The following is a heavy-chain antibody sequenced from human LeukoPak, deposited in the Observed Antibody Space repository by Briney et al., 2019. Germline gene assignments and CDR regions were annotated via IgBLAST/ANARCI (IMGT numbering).Heavy chain of an antibody. Sequence: PGRSLRLSCAASGFTFSNSDMHWVRQAPGKGLEWVAYIRHDGTNEHYADSVKGRFTISRDNPKNTLYLQMNSLRAEDTAIYYCVKDPPSPDPYTNYLFDYWGQGTLVTVSS. D-gene: IGHD4-11*01. CDR3: VKDPPSPDPYTNYLFDY. J-gene: IGHJ4*02. CDR2: IRHDGTNE. V-gene: IGHV3-30*02. CDR1: GFTFSNSD.